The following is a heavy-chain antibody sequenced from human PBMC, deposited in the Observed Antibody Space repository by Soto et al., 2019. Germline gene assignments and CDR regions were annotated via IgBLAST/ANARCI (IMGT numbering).Heavy chain of an antibody. Sequence: QITLKESGPTLVKPTQTLTLTCTFSGFSLSTSGVGVGWIRQPPGKALEWLALIYWDDDKRYSPSLKSRLTTTNDTSKNQVVLTMTNMDPVDTATYYCAHRTYDSRDYYVDYWGQGTLVTVSS. D-gene: IGHD3-22*01. V-gene: IGHV2-5*02. J-gene: IGHJ4*02. CDR2: IYWDDDK. CDR1: GFSLSTSGVG. CDR3: AHRTYDSRDYYVDY.